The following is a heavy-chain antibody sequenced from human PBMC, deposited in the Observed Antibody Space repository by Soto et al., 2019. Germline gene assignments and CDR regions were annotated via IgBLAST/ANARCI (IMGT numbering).Heavy chain of an antibody. J-gene: IGHJ6*02. V-gene: IGHV1-69*13. CDR2: IIPIFGTA. D-gene: IGHD2-15*01. CDR3: ASGYCSGGSCYSDYYYYGMDV. CDR1: VGTFSSYA. Sequence: GASLKVSCKASVGTFSSYASSWVRQAPGQGLEWMGGIIPIFGTANYAQKFQGRVTITADESTSTAYMELSSLRSEDTAVYYCASGYCSGGSCYSDYYYYGMDVWGQGTTVTVSS.